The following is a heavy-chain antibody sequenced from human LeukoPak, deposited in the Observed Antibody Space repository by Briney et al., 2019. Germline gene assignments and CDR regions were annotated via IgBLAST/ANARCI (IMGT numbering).Heavy chain of an antibody. D-gene: IGHD1-26*01. CDR3: ARDHQGELLST. CDR1: GFTFSNYE. Sequence: GGSLRLSCAASGFTFSNYEMNWVRQAPGKGLEWVSYISSSGSTKYYTDSVKGRFTISRDNAKNSLYLQMNSLRAEDTAVYYCARDHQGELLSTWGQGTLVTVSS. V-gene: IGHV3-48*03. J-gene: IGHJ5*02. CDR2: ISSSGSTK.